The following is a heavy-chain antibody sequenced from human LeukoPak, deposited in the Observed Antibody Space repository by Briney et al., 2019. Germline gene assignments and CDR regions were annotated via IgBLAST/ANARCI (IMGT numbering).Heavy chain of an antibody. V-gene: IGHV3-7*01. Sequence: GGSLRLSCAASGFTFGSYWMSWVRQAPGKGLEWVANIKQDGSQRYYVDSVKGRFTISRDNAKNSLYLQMISLRVGDTALYYCARASTVTTFDSWGQGTLVTVSS. CDR3: ARASTVTTFDS. CDR1: GFTFGSYW. CDR2: IKQDGSQR. J-gene: IGHJ4*02. D-gene: IGHD4-17*01.